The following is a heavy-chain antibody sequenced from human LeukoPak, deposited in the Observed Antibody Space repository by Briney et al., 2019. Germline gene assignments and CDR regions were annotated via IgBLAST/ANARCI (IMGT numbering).Heavy chain of an antibody. V-gene: IGHV4-30-2*01. CDR2: IYHSGST. J-gene: IGHJ4*02. D-gene: IGHD2-2*01. CDR1: GGSISSGGYS. CDR3: ARVHQLLYYFDY. Sequence: SQTLSLTCAVSGGSISSGGYSWRWIRQPPGKGLEWIGYIYHSGSTYYNPSLKSRVTISVDRSKNQFSLKLSSVTAADTAVYYCARVHQLLYYFDYWGQGTLVTVSS.